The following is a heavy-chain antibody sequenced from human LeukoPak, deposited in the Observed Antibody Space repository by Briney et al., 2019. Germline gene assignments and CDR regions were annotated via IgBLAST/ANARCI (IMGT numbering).Heavy chain of an antibody. J-gene: IGHJ4*02. CDR2: ISYDGSNK. V-gene: IGHV3-30*03. CDR3: ARAPYGDNGYTAEVADY. D-gene: IGHD3-16*01. CDR1: GFTFSSYG. Sequence: GGSLRLSFAAPGFTFSSYGMHWARQAPGKVLERVAVISYDGSNKYYADSVKGRFTNYRDNSKNTLYLQMNSLRAEDTAVYYCARAPYGDNGYTAEVADYWGQGTLVTVSS.